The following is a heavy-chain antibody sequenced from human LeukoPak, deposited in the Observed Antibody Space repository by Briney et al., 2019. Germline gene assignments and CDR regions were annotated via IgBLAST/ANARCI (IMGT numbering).Heavy chain of an antibody. J-gene: IGHJ4*02. Sequence: PGGSLRLSCAASGFTFSSYAMHWVRQAPGKGLEWVAVVSYDGSNKYYAESVKGRFTISRDNSKNTLYLQMNSLRPEDTAVYYCTTSRTDYGSGDLDYWGQGTLVTVST. CDR2: VSYDGSNK. D-gene: IGHD3-10*01. CDR3: TTSRTDYGSGDLDY. CDR1: GFTFSSYA. V-gene: IGHV3-30*04.